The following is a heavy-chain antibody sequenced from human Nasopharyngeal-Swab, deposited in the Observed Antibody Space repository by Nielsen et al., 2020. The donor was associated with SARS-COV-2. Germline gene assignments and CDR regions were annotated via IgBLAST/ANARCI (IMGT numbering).Heavy chain of an antibody. V-gene: IGHV4-34*01. D-gene: IGHD3-9*01. Sequence: SETLSLTCALYGWSFSGLYWSWVRQLPGKVLEWVGEINPSGSTNYNPSLKSQVTISGDTSKNQFSLKRSSVTAADTAVYYCAGSTFYDILTGYYFLYYFDYWGQGTLVTVSS. CDR2: INPSGST. CDR1: GWSFSGLY. J-gene: IGHJ4*02. CDR3: AGSTFYDILTGYYFLYYFDY.